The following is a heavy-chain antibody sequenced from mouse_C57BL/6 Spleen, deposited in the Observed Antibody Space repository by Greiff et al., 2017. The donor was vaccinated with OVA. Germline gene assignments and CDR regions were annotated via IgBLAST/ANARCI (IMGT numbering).Heavy chain of an antibody. Sequence: QVQLKQPGAELVKPGASVKLSCKASGYTFTSYWMHWVKQRPGRGLEWIGRIAPNSVGTKYNEKFKSKATLTVDKPSSTAYMQLSSLTSEDSAVYDCARSGGYYDGSSYENCDYWGQGTTLTVSS. D-gene: IGHD1-1*01. CDR1: GYTFTSYW. J-gene: IGHJ2*01. CDR3: ARSGGYYDGSSYENCDY. CDR2: IAPNSVGT. V-gene: IGHV1-72*01.